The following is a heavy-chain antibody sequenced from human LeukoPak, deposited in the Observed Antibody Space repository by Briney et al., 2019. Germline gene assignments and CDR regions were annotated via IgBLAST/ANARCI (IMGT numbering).Heavy chain of an antibody. V-gene: IGHV4-4*07. Sequence: SETLSLTCTVSGGSISSYHWSWIRQPAGKGLEWIGHIYSSGSTNYNPSLKSRVTMSVDTSKNQFSLKLRSVTAADTAVYYCARTSWPLYHDYWGQGTLVTVSS. J-gene: IGHJ4*02. CDR1: GGSISSYH. D-gene: IGHD2-2*02. CDR3: ARTSWPLYHDY. CDR2: IYSSGST.